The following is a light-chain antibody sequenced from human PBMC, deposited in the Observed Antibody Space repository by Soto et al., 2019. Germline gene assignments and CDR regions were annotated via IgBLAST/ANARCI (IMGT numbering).Light chain of an antibody. CDR2: DAS. CDR1: QSVSRNY. Sequence: EIVLTQSPATLSLSPGERATLSCGASQSVSRNYLAWYQQKPGLAPRLLMYDASIRAAGIPDRFSGRGSGTVFTLAIARLEPAEFAGYYCPPYGSAFTFGGGTKVEFK. V-gene: IGKV3D-20*01. CDR3: PPYGSAFT. J-gene: IGKJ4*01.